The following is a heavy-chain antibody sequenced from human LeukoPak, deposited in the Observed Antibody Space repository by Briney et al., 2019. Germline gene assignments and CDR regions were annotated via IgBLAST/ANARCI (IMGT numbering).Heavy chain of an antibody. J-gene: IGHJ6*03. Sequence: AASVKVSCKASGGTFSSYAISWVRQAPGQGLEWMGRIIPIFGTANYAQKFQGRVTITADESTSTAYMELSSLRSEDTAVYYCAHGGGGASGYYYYMDVWGKGTTVTVSS. CDR2: IIPIFGTA. CDR3: AHGGGGASGYYYYMDV. CDR1: GGTFSSYA. V-gene: IGHV1-69*13. D-gene: IGHD2-21*01.